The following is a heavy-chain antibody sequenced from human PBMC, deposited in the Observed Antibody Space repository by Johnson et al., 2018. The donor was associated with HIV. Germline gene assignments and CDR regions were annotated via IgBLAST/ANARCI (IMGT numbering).Heavy chain of an antibody. V-gene: IGHV3-9*01. D-gene: IGHD3-9*01. Sequence: VQLVESGGGLVQPGRSLRLSCAASGFTFDDYAMHWVRQAPGKGLEWVSGISWNSGSIVYADSVKGRFTISRDNAKNSLYLQMNSLRAEDTALYYCAKEGQYYDILTGAEYAFDIWGQGTMVTVSS. CDR3: AKEGQYYDILTGAEYAFDI. J-gene: IGHJ3*02. CDR2: ISWNSGSI. CDR1: GFTFDDYA.